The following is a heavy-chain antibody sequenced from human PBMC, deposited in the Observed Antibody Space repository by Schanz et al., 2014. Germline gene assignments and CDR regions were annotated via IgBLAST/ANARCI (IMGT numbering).Heavy chain of an antibody. Sequence: QVQLVQSGAEVKKPGASVKVSCKAFGYSFTSYYIHWVRQAPGQGLEWMATINPSGGSTIYAQKLQGRVSMTRDTSTSTVSMELSSLRSEDTAVYYCARGTRVRTTDFWSGLYYFDYWGQGTLVTVSS. V-gene: IGHV1-46*01. CDR3: ARGTRVRTTDFWSGLYYFDY. J-gene: IGHJ4*02. CDR2: INPSGGST. D-gene: IGHD3-3*01. CDR1: GYSFTSYY.